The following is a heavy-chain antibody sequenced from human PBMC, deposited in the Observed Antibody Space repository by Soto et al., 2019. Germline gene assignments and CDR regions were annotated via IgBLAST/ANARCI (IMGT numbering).Heavy chain of an antibody. Sequence: ASVKVSCKASGYTFTSYGISWVRQAPGQGLEWMGWISAYNGNTNYAQKLQGRVTMTTDTSTSTAYMELRSLRSDDTAVYYCAAVHYCGREGGYHPLDATWFDPWGQGTLVTVSS. CDR2: ISAYNGNT. J-gene: IGHJ5*02. CDR3: AAVHYCGREGGYHPLDATWFDP. V-gene: IGHV1-18*01. D-gene: IGHD2-21*01. CDR1: GYTFTSYG.